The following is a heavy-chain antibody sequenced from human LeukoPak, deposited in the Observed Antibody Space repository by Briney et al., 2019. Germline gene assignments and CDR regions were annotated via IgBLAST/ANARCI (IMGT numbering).Heavy chain of an antibody. J-gene: IGHJ6*01. CDR1: GGSFSGYY. Sequence: PSETLSLTCAVYGGSFSGYYWTWIRQPPGKGLEWIGEINHKGSTNYNPSLMSRVSTSVDTSKNQFSLKLSSVTAADTAVYYCARGPHYYGSGSYEYSYYYYYYGMDVWGNGPRSPSPQ. CDR3: ARGPHYYGSGSYEYSYYYYYYGMDV. V-gene: IGHV4-34*01. CDR2: INHKGST. D-gene: IGHD3-10*01.